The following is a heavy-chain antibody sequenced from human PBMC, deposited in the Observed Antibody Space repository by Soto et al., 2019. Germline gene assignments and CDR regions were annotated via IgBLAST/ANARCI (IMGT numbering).Heavy chain of an antibody. CDR1: RFNFDDYA. V-gene: IGHV3-9*01. CDR3: AREVLVSAAQPPGGSGYSYGYDGMDV. CDR2: ISWESGSI. Sequence: GGSLRLSCAASRFNFDDYAMHWVRQIPGKGLEWVSGISWESGSIGYADSVKGRFSISRDNAKNSLYLQMNSLRAEDTAVYYCAREVLVSAAQPPGGSGYSYGYDGMDVWGQGTTVTVS. D-gene: IGHD5-18*01. J-gene: IGHJ6*02.